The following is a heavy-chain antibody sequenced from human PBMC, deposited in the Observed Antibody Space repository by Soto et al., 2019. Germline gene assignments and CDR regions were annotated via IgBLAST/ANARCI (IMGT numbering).Heavy chain of an antibody. CDR2: IYYSGST. D-gene: IGHD5-18*01. CDR1: GGSISSGGYY. V-gene: IGHV4-31*03. Sequence: QVQLQESGPGLVKPSQTLSLTCTVSGGSISSGGYYWIRIRPHPGKGLEWIGYIYYSGSTYYTPSRKSRVTISVDTSKSQFSLKLSSVTAADTVGYYCARGGPLGGYSYGPYSWGQGTLVTVSS. CDR3: ARGGPLGGYSYGPYS. J-gene: IGHJ4*02.